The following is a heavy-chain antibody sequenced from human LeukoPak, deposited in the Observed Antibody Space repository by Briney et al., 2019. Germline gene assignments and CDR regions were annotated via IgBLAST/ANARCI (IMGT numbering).Heavy chain of an antibody. D-gene: IGHD6-13*01. CDR3: ARHVRWQQLDAFDI. Sequence: ASVKVSCKASGYTSTSYDINWVRQATGQGLEWMGWMNPNSSNTGYAQKFQGRVTMTRNTSISTAYMELSSLRSEDTAVYYCARHVRWQQLDAFDIWGQGTMVTVSS. V-gene: IGHV1-8*01. J-gene: IGHJ3*02. CDR2: MNPNSSNT. CDR1: GYTSTSYD.